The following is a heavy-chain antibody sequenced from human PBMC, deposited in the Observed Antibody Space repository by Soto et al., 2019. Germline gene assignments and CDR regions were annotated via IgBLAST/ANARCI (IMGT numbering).Heavy chain of an antibody. CDR2: IYYSGST. J-gene: IGHJ4*02. V-gene: IGHV4-31*01. Sequence: SETLSLTCTVSSGSLSSGGYYWSWIRQHPGKGLEWIGFIYYSGSTYYNPSLKSQVTISVDTSQNQFSLKLSSVTAADTAVYYCARDTQRGYSGYFDSWGQGTLVTVSS. CDR3: ARDTQRGYSGYFDS. D-gene: IGHD5-12*01. CDR1: SGSLSSGGYY.